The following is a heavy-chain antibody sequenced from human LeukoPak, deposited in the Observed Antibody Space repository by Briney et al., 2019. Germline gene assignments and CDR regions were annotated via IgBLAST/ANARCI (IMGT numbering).Heavy chain of an antibody. J-gene: IGHJ5*02. D-gene: IGHD6-19*01. CDR2: INPSGGST. V-gene: IGHV1-46*03. CDR1: GYTFTSYY. CDR3: AREREAWLVRGGFDP. Sequence: ASVKVSCKASGYTFTSYYMHWVRQAPGQGLEWMGIINPSGGSTSYAQKFQGRVTMTRDTSTSTVYMELSSLRSEDTAVYYCAREREAWLVRGGFDPWGQGTLVTVSS.